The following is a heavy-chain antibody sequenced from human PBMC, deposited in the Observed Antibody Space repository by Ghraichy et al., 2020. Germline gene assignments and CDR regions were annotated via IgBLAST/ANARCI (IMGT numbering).Heavy chain of an antibody. D-gene: IGHD6-19*01. CDR1: GDSVSSNSAA. CDR3: ARDVIVRQWLAGGFDP. J-gene: IGHJ5*02. V-gene: IGHV6-1*01. Sequence: SETLSLTCAISGDSVSSNSAAWNWIRQSPSRGLEWLGRTYYRSKWYNDYAVSVKSRITINPDTSKNQFSLQLNSVTPEDTAVYYCARDVIVRQWLAGGFDPWGQGTLVTVSS. CDR2: TYYRSKWYN.